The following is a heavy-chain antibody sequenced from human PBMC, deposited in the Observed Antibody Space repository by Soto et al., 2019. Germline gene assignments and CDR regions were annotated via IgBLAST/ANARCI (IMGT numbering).Heavy chain of an antibody. J-gene: IGHJ5*02. D-gene: IGHD6-19*01. CDR2: ISSSSSYT. CDR1: GFTFSDYY. V-gene: IGHV3-11*05. CDR3: ARDPAVAGTSWFDP. Sequence: QVQLVESGGGLVKPGGSLRLSCAASGFTFSDYYMSWIRQAPGKGLEWVSYISSSSSYTNYADSVKGRFTISRDNAKKSLYLQKNSRRAEDTAVYYCARDPAVAGTSWFDPWGQGTLVTVSS.